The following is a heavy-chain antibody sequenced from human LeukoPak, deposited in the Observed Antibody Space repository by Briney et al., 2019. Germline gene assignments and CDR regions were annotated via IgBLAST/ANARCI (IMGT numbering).Heavy chain of an antibody. CDR2: IYYSGST. CDR3: AVMAAASDYFDY. CDR1: GGSISSSSYY. D-gene: IGHD6-13*01. J-gene: IGHJ4*02. V-gene: IGHV4-39*01. Sequence: SETLSLTCTVSGGSISSSSYYWGWIRQPPGKGLEWIGSIYYSGSTYYNPSLKSRVTISVDTSKNQFSLKLSSVTAADTAVYYCAVMAAASDYFDYWGQGTLVTVSS.